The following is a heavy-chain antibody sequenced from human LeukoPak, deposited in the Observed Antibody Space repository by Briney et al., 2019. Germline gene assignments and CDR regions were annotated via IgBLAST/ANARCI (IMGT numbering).Heavy chain of an antibody. CDR1: GYTFTSYA. CDR2: INTNTGKP. D-gene: IGHD3-10*01. Sequence: GASVKVSCKASGYTFTSYAMNWVRQAPGQGLEWMGWINTNTGKPTYAQGFTGRFVFSLDTSVSTAYLQISSLKAEDTAVYYCARDLWGSGSYYNPLGYYYYGMDVWGQGTTVTVSS. V-gene: IGHV7-4-1*02. CDR3: ARDLWGSGSYYNPLGYYYYGMDV. J-gene: IGHJ6*02.